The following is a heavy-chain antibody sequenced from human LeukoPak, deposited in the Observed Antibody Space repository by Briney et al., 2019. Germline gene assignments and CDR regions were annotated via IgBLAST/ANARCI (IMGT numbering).Heavy chain of an antibody. CDR2: INSDGSST. D-gene: IGHD3-22*01. Sequence: GGSLRLSCAASGFTFSSYWMHWVRQAPVKGLVWVSRINSDGSSTSYADSVKGRFTISRDNAKNTLYLQMNSLRAEDTAVYYCASVYYYDSSDNWFDPWGQGTLVTVSS. J-gene: IGHJ5*02. CDR1: GFTFSSYW. V-gene: IGHV3-74*01. CDR3: ASVYYYDSSDNWFDP.